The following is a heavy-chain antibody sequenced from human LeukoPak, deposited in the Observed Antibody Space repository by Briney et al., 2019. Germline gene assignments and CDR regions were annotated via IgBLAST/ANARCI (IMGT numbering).Heavy chain of an antibody. CDR1: GGSFSGYY. V-gene: IGHV4-34*01. Sequence: PSETLSLTCAVYGGSFSGYYWSWIRQPPGKGLEWIGEINHSGSTNYNPSLKSRVTISVDTSKNQFSLKLSSVTAADTAVYYCARLVTGYCSGGSCFFGLIATPNWFDPWRQGTLVTVSS. CDR2: INHSGST. CDR3: ARLVTGYCSGGSCFFGLIATPNWFDP. D-gene: IGHD2-15*01. J-gene: IGHJ5*02.